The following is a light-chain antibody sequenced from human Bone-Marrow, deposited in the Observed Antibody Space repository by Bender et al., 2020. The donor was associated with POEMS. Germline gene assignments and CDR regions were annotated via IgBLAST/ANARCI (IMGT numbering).Light chain of an antibody. CDR3: SSYTSGSTVI. CDR2: DVS. Sequence: QSALTQPPSASGSPGQSVAISCTGTTSDAGDFNYVAWYQQHPGKAPKLMIYDVSNRPSGVSNRFSGSKSGNTASLTISGLQAGDEAEYYCSSYTSGSTVIFGGGTKLSVL. J-gene: IGLJ2*01. CDR1: TSDAGDFNY. V-gene: IGLV2-14*03.